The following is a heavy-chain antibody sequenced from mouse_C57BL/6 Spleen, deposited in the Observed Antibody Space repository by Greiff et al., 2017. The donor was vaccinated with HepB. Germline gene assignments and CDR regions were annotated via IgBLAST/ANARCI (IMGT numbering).Heavy chain of an antibody. CDR2: INPSNGGT. Sequence: VQLQQPGTELVKPGASVKLSCKASGYTFPSYWMHWVKQRPGQGLEWIGNINPSNGGTNYNEKFKSKATLTVDKSSSTAYRQLSSLTSEDSAVYYCARSNYYGYDDWYFDVWGTGTTVTVSS. CDR1: GYTFPSYW. D-gene: IGHD2-2*01. V-gene: IGHV1-53*01. CDR3: ARSNYYGYDDWYFDV. J-gene: IGHJ1*03.